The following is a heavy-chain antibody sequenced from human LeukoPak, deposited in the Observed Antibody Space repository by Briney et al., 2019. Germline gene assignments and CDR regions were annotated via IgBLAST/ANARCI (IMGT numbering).Heavy chain of an antibody. CDR3: ARGYDSSGYYTPYYYYGMDV. Sequence: GGSLRLSCAASGFTFSSYDIHWVRQAPGKGLEWVAFIRYDGSKKDYADSVKGRFTISRDNSKDTLYMQMNSLRPEDTAVYYCARGYDSSGYYTPYYYYGMDVWGQGTTVTVSS. CDR2: IRYDGSKK. J-gene: IGHJ6*02. V-gene: IGHV3-30*02. CDR1: GFTFSSYD. D-gene: IGHD3-22*01.